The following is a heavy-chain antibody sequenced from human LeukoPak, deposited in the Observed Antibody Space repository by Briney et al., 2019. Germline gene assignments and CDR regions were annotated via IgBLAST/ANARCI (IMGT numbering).Heavy chain of an antibody. CDR2: IYYSGSS. J-gene: IGHJ4*02. V-gene: IGHV4-39*01. D-gene: IGHD3-22*01. CDR3: ARGEGGYFDY. Sequence: SETLSLTCTVSGGSISSSSYYWAWIRQPPGKGLEWIGNIYYSGSSYYNPSLQSRVTIAIDTSKNQFSLKLSSVTAADTAVYYCARGEGGYFDYWGQGTPVTVSS. CDR1: GGSISSSSYY.